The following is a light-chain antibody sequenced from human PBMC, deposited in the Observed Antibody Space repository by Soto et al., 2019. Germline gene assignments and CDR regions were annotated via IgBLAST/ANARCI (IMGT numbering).Light chain of an antibody. J-gene: IGLJ1*01. V-gene: IGLV2-14*03. CDR2: DVS. CDR3: SSFTSYNSRV. Sequence: QSALTQPASVSGSPGQSITISCTGTSSDVGGYDYVSWYQQHPGKVPKLLIYDVSDRPSGVSDRFSGSKSGNTASLTISGLQPEDEADYYCSSFTSYNSRVFGGGTKLTVL. CDR1: SSDVGGYDY.